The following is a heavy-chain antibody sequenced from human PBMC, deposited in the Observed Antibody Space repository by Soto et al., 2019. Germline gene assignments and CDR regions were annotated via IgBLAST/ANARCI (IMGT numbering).Heavy chain of an antibody. CDR3: ASGYCSGGSCYSPAMSPDY. CDR2: ISYDGSNK. Sequence: QVQLVESGGGVVQPGRSLRLSCAASGFTFSSYAMHWVRQAPGKGLEWVAVISYDGSNKYYADSVKGRFTISRDNSKNTLYLQMNSLRAEDTAVYYCASGYCSGGSCYSPAMSPDYWGQGTLVTVSS. V-gene: IGHV3-30-3*01. D-gene: IGHD2-15*01. J-gene: IGHJ4*02. CDR1: GFTFSSYA.